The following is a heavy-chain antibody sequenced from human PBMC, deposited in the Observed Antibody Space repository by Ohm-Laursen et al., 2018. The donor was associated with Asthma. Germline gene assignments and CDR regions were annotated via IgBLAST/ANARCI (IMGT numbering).Heavy chain of an antibody. CDR3: ARVYCSSTSCYYYYGMDV. J-gene: IGHJ6*02. CDR2: IIPIFGTA. Sequence: ASVKASCKASARTFSSYAISWARQAPGQGLEWMGGIIPIFGTANYAQKFQGRVTITADESTSTAYMDLSSLRSEDTAVYYCARVYCSSTSCYYYYGMDVWGQGTTVTVSS. V-gene: IGHV1-69*13. CDR1: ARTFSSYA. D-gene: IGHD2-2*01.